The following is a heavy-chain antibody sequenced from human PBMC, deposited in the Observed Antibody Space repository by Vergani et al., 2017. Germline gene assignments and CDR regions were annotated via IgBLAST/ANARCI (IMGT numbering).Heavy chain of an antibody. J-gene: IGHJ4*02. V-gene: IGHV3-30*02. CDR3: ATAGAAYCRGASCYDFFEY. D-gene: IGHD2-15*01. CDR1: GFTFSSYW. CDR2: TRYDGIVE. Sequence: VQLVESGGGLVKRGGSLRLSCAASGFTFSSYWMSWVRQAPGKGLEWVAFTRYDGIVEYYGDSVRGRFTISRDNSKNTLYLQMNRLRPEDTAVYYCATAGAAYCRGASCYDFFEYWGQGTLVTVAS.